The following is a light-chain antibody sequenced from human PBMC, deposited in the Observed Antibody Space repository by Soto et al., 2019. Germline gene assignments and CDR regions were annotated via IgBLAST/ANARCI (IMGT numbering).Light chain of an antibody. J-gene: IGLJ1*01. V-gene: IGLV2-23*01. CDR3: CSYAGSSTYL. Sequence: QSALTQPASVSGSPGQSITISCTGTSSDVGSYNLVSWYQQHPGKAPKVMIYEGSKRPSGVSHRFSGSKSGNMASLTISGLQAEDEADYYCCSYAGSSTYLFGTGTKVTVL. CDR1: SSDVGSYNL. CDR2: EGS.